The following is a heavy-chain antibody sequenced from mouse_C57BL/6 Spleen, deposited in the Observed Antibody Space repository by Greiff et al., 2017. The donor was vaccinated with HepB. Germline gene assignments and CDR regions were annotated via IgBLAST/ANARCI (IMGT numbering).Heavy chain of an antibody. Sequence: EVQLQQSGPELVKPGASVKMCKASGYTFTDYNMHWVKQSHGKSLEWIGYINPNNGGTSYNQKFKGKATLTVNKSSSTAYMELRSLTSEDSAVYYCARWYDPMDYWGQGTSVTVSS. CDR2: INPNNGGT. CDR1: GYTFTDYN. J-gene: IGHJ4*01. CDR3: ARWYDPMDY. D-gene: IGHD1-1*02. V-gene: IGHV1-22*01.